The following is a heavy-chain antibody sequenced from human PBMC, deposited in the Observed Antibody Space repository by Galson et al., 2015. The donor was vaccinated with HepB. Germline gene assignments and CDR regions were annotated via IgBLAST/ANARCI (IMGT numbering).Heavy chain of an antibody. J-gene: IGHJ4*02. Sequence: SVKVSCKASGDTFSNYAISWVRQAPGQGLEWMGGIIPMFNRANYAQRFQGRVTITADESTNTAYMELSSLRSEDTAVYYCARGAYTYAYEGYFDYWGQGTLVTVSS. D-gene: IGHD5-18*01. CDR2: IIPMFNRA. CDR3: ARGAYTYAYEGYFDY. V-gene: IGHV1-69*13. CDR1: GDTFSNYA.